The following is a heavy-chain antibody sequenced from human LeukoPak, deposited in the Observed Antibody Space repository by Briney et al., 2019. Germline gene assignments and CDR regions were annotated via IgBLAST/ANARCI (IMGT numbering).Heavy chain of an antibody. CDR2: INHSGST. J-gene: IGHJ4*02. CDR1: GGSFSGYY. D-gene: IGHD5-24*01. V-gene: IGHV4-34*01. CDR3: ARGDGYNSVDY. Sequence: KPSETLSLTCAVYGGSFSGYYWSWIRQPPGKGLEWIGEINHSGSTNYNPSLKSRVTISVDTSKNQFSLKLSSVTAADTAVYYCARGDGYNSVDYWGQGTLVTVSS.